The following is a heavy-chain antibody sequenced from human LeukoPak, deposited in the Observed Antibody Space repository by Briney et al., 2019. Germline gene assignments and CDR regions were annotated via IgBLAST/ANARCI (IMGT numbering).Heavy chain of an antibody. V-gene: IGHV6-1*01. D-gene: IGHD1-26*01. Sequence: SQILSRTCDISGNSVSSNSAAWNWIRHSPSRGLEWLGRTYYRSKWYNDYAVSVKSRITINPDTSKNQFSLQLNSVTPEDTAVYYCARNREGSYSAYYFDYWGQGTLVTVSS. CDR3: ARNREGSYSAYYFDY. CDR1: GNSVSSNSAA. CDR2: TYYRSKWYN. J-gene: IGHJ4*02.